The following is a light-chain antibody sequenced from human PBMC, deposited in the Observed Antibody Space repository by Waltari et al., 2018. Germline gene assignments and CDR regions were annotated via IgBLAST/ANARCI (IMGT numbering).Light chain of an antibody. CDR1: QDITNF. V-gene: IGKV1-33*01. CDR2: DAS. J-gene: IGKJ5*01. CDR3: EQHDNLPIT. Sequence: DIQMTQSPSSLSASVGDRVTITCQASQDITNFLNWYQQKPGKAPKIVIYDASNLETGVPSTFSGGGSGTYYTFTITSLQPEDIATYYCEQHDNLPITFGQGTRLEI.